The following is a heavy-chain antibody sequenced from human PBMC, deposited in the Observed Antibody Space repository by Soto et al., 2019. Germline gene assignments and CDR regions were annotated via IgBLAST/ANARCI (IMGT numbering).Heavy chain of an antibody. CDR2: ISYDGSNK. CDR3: AKGWGAGTTMTPLDH. CDR1: GFTFSSYG. Sequence: QVQLVESGGGVVQPGRSLRLSCAASGFTFSSYGMHWVRQAPGKGLEWVAVISYDGSNKYYADSVKGRFTISRDNSKNTLYLQMNSLRAGDTAVFYCAKGWGAGTTMTPLDHWGQGTLVTVSS. D-gene: IGHD4-17*01. J-gene: IGHJ4*02. V-gene: IGHV3-30*18.